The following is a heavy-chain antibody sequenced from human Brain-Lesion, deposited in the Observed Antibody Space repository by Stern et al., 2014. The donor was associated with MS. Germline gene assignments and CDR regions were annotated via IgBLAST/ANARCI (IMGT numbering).Heavy chain of an antibody. CDR2: INPNTGGN. CDR3: ARDQRGITIFGVVTDYYYLGMDV. CDR1: GYIFTGYY. J-gene: IGHJ6*02. Sequence: VQLVESGAEVKKPGASVKGSCKTSGYIFTGYYIHWVRQAPGQGLEGMAWINPNTGGNKYAQKFQGRVTMSRDTSISTAYVELSSLTSDDTAVYYCARDQRGITIFGVVTDYYYLGMDVWGQGTTVTVSS. D-gene: IGHD3-3*01. V-gene: IGHV1-2*02.